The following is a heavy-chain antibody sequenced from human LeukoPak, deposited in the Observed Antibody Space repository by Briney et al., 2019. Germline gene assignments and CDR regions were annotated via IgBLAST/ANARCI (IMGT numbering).Heavy chain of an antibody. D-gene: IGHD3-10*01. CDR1: GGSISSLF. CDR3: ARYMVRGAGSAFDI. J-gene: IGHJ3*02. V-gene: IGHV4-59*08. CDR2: IYYSGIT. Sequence: SETLSLTCTVSGGSISSLFWSWIRQPPGRGLEWIGYIYYSGITKYNPSLKSRVTISVDTSENQFSLKLSSVAAADTAVYYCARYMVRGAGSAFDIWGQGTMVTVSS.